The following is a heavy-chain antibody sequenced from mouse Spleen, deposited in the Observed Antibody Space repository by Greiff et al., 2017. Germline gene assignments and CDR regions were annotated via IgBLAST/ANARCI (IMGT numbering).Heavy chain of an antibody. V-gene: IGHV1-85*01. CDR1: GYTFTSYD. CDR2: IYPRDGST. J-gene: IGHJ4*01. Sequence: QVQLKESGPELVKPGASVKLSCKASGYTFTSYDINWVKQRPGQGLEWIGWIYPRDGSTKYNEKFKGKATLTVDTSSSTAYMQLSSLTSEDSAVYYCARLGYDYAMDYWGQGTSVTVSS. D-gene: IGHD2-2*01. CDR3: ARLGYDYAMDY.